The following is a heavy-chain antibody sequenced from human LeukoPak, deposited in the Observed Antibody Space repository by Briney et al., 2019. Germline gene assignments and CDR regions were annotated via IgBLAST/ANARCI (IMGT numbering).Heavy chain of an antibody. CDR3: ARRNPTAAGFD. Sequence: SHTLSLTCTVSGASISGHYWNWIRQPPGKGLEWIGYIYDSGSTNYNPSLKSRVTFSDDTSKNQFSPKLTSVTAADTAVYYCARRNPTAAGFDWGQGTLVTVSS. CDR2: IYDSGST. D-gene: IGHD6-13*01. J-gene: IGHJ4*02. CDR1: GASISGHY. V-gene: IGHV4-59*08.